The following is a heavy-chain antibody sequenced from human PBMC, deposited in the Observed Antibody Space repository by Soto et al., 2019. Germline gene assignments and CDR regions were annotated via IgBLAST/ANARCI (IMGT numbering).Heavy chain of an antibody. CDR1: GGSFSGYY. CDR2: INHSGST. CDR3: ARYSSGSIFDY. Sequence: SETLSLTCAVYGGSFSGYYWSWIRQPPGKGLEWIGEINHSGSTNYNPSLKSRVTISVDTSKNQFSLKLSSVTAADTAVYYCARYSSGSIFDYWGQGTLVTVSS. J-gene: IGHJ4*02. V-gene: IGHV4-34*01. D-gene: IGHD6-19*01.